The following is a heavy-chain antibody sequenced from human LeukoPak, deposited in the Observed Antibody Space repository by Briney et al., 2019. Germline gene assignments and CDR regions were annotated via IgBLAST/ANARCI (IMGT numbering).Heavy chain of an antibody. J-gene: IGHJ4*02. V-gene: IGHV3-23*01. CDR2: ISGSGGST. Sequence: GGSLRLSCAASGFTFSSYAMSWVRQAPGRGLEWVSAISGSGGSTYYADSVKGRFTISRDNSKNTLYLQMSSLRAGDTAVYYCAKAGHYGSGSYYSDYWGLGTLVTVSP. CDR3: AKAGHYGSGSYYSDY. D-gene: IGHD3-10*01. CDR1: GFTFSSYA.